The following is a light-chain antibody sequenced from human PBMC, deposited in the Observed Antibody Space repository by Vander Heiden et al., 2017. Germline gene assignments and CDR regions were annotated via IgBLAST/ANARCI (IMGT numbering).Light chain of an antibody. CDR3: QQRSSWPLT. CDR1: QNIGTY. J-gene: IGKJ4*01. CDR2: DAS. V-gene: IGKV3-11*01. Sequence: EIVLTQSPATLSLSPGESATLSCRASQNIGTYLTWLQHIPGQTPRLLIYDASKRATGIPAGFSGTGSGTDFTLTIRSLEPEDTAVYYCQQRSSWPLTFGGGTKVEIK.